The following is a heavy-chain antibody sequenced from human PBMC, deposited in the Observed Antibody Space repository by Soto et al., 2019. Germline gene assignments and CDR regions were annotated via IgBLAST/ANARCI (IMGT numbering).Heavy chain of an antibody. CDR3: ARATGTLRSRNCDY. J-gene: IGHJ4*02. CDR1: GGSISTVGHY. D-gene: IGHD1-1*01. Sequence: SETLSLTCSVTGGSISTVGHYWTWIRQPPGKGLEWIGSIYHTGSTYYSKSLRSRLTMSVDTSKSQFSLRLSSVTAADTAVYYCARATGTLRSRNCDYWGQGSLVTVSS. CDR2: IYHTGST. V-gene: IGHV4-31*03.